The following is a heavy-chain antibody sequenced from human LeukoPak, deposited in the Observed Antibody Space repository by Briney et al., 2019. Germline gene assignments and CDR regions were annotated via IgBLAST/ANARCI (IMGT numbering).Heavy chain of an antibody. Sequence: GGSLRLSCAASGFTFSSYSMNWVRQAPGKGLEWVSSISSSSYIYYADSVKGRFTISRDNAKNSLYLQMNSLRAEDTAVYYCARDYSSSWYRRNWFDPWGQGTLVTVSS. V-gene: IGHV3-21*01. D-gene: IGHD6-13*01. CDR2: ISSSSYI. CDR1: GFTFSSYS. CDR3: ARDYSSSWYRRNWFDP. J-gene: IGHJ5*02.